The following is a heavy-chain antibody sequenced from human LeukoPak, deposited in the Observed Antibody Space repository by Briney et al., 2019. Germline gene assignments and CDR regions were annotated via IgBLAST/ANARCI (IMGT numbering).Heavy chain of an antibody. V-gene: IGHV4-59*01. CDR2: ISYSGST. D-gene: IGHD3-22*01. CDR3: ARAPPYHGSGSYLGGYYYMDV. J-gene: IGHJ6*03. CDR1: GGSISNYY. Sequence: SETLSLTCTVSGGSISNYYWTWIRQTPGKGLESIGHISYSGSTTYNPSLRSRVALFLHTSQNQFSLELRSVTAADTAVYYCARAPPYHGSGSYLGGYYYMDVWGKGTTVTVSS.